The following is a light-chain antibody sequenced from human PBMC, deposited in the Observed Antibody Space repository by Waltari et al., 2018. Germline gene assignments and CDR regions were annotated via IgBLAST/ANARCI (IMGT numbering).Light chain of an antibody. V-gene: IGKV1-5*03. CDR2: KAS. J-gene: IGKJ3*01. Sequence: DIQMTQSTSTLSASVGDRVTITCRASQRIPRRLAWYQQKPGKAPKSLIYKASILESGVPSRFSGGGSGTEFTLTISSLQPDDFATYYCQHYDSYSATFGRGTKIEIK. CDR3: QHYDSYSAT. CDR1: QRIPRR.